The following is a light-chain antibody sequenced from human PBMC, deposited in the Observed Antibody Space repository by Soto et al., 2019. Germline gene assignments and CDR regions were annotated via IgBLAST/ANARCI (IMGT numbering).Light chain of an antibody. CDR3: QQYNICTPYT. CDR1: QRVSSN. CDR2: GAS. Sequence: EVEMTQSPATVSVSPGERVTLSCRASQRVSSNVAWYQQKPGQAPRVLIFGASTRATGTPARFSGSGSGTELTLTIISRQPEDFAVYYCQQYNICTPYTFGQGTKLEIK. V-gene: IGKV3-15*01. J-gene: IGKJ2*01.